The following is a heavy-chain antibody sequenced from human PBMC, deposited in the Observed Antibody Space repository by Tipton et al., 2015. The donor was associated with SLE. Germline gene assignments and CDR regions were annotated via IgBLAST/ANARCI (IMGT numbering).Heavy chain of an antibody. CDR3: ARVGSGWYTSAFDI. D-gene: IGHD6-19*01. CDR2: IYHSGST. J-gene: IGHJ3*02. V-gene: IGHV4-4*02. Sequence: TLSLTCAVSGGSSSSSNWWSWVRQPPGKGLEWIGEIYHSGSTSYNPSLKSRVTISVDKSKNQFSLKLSSVTAADTAVYYCARVGSGWYTSAFDIWGQGTMVTVSS. CDR1: GGSSSSSNW.